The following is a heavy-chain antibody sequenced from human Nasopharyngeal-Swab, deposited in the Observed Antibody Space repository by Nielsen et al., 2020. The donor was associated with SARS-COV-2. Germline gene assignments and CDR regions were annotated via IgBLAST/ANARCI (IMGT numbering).Heavy chain of an antibody. Sequence: SETLSLTCAVSGGSISSSNWWSWVRQPPGKGLEWIGEIYHSGSTNYNPSLKSRVTISVDKSKNQFSLKLSSVTAADTAVYYCARTYGGNYEYFQHWGQGTLVTVSS. V-gene: IGHV4-4*02. J-gene: IGHJ1*01. CDR2: IYHSGST. CDR3: ARTYGGNYEYFQH. CDR1: GGSISSSNW. D-gene: IGHD4-23*01.